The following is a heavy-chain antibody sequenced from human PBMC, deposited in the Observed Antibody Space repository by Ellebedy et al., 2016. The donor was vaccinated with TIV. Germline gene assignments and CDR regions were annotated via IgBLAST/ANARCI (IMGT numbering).Heavy chain of an antibody. CDR2: IWFDGSNQ. Sequence: GESLKISCTTSGFSFGDYAMIWVRQAPGKGLEWVAMIWFDGSNQYYADSVKGRSTISRDNSQNTVDLHMSSLRSEDTAVYYCARDKANRYLDHWGQGTLVTVSS. V-gene: IGHV3-33*08. CDR3: ARDKANRYLDH. CDR1: GFSFGDYA. J-gene: IGHJ4*02. D-gene: IGHD1-14*01.